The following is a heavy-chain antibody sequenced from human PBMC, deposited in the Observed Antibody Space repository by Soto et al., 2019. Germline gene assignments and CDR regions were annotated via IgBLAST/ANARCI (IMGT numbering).Heavy chain of an antibody. D-gene: IGHD1-1*01. CDR3: ARAFSPVQLERLDAFDI. J-gene: IGHJ3*02. CDR1: GGSISSYY. Sequence: SETLSLTCTVSGGSISSYYWSWIRQPPGKGLEWIGYIYYSGSTNYNPSLKSRVTISVDTSKNQFSLKLSSVTAADTAVYYCARAFSPVQLERLDAFDIWGQGTMVTVSS. CDR2: IYYSGST. V-gene: IGHV4-59*01.